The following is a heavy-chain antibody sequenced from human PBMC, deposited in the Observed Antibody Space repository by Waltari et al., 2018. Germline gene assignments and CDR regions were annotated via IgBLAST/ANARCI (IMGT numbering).Heavy chain of an antibody. J-gene: IGHJ2*01. V-gene: IGHV4-39*01. CDR2: ISYSGST. Sequence: QLQLQESGPGLVKPSETLSLTCTVSGGSISSSSYYWGWIRQPPGKGLEWIVSISYSGSTYYNPSLKSRVTISVDTSKNQFSLKLSSVTAADTAVYYCARRGSYWYFDLWGRGTLVTVSS. CDR1: GGSISSSSYY. CDR3: ARRGSYWYFDL. D-gene: IGHD1-26*01.